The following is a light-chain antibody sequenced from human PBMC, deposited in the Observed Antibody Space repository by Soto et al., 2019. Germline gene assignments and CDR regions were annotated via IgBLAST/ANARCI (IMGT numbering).Light chain of an antibody. CDR2: DAS. CDR1: QGIHNY. CDR3: QQYNNWNT. Sequence: DIQMTQSPSFLSASVGDRVTITCRASQGIHNYLAWYQQKPGKVPKFLIYDASTLRSGVPPRFSGSGSGTDFTLTISSLQPEDVATYYCQQYNNWNTFGQGTKVDIK. J-gene: IGKJ2*01. V-gene: IGKV1-27*01.